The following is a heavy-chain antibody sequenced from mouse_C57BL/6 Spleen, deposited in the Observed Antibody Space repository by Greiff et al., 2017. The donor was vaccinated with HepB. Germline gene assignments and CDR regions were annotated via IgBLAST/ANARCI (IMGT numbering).Heavy chain of an antibody. CDR2: IYPGGGYT. J-gene: IGHJ1*03. CDR1: GYTFTNYW. V-gene: IGHV1-63*01. Sequence: VKLMESGAELVRPGTSVKMSCKASGYTFTNYWIGWAKQRPGHGLEWIGDIYPGGGYTNYNEKFKGKATLTADKSSSTAYMQFSSLTSEDSAIYYCARSRNYYGSSYWYFDVWGTGTTVTVSS. D-gene: IGHD1-1*01. CDR3: ARSRNYYGSSYWYFDV.